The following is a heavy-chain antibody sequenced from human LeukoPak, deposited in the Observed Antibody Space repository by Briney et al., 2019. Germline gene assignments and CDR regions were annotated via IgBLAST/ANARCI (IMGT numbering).Heavy chain of an antibody. CDR1: GYTFTSYY. CDR3: ARVGRITMVRGPQPYFQH. Sequence: ASVKVSCKASGYTFTSYYMHWVRQAPGQGLEWMGWINPNSGGTNYAQKFQGRVTMTRDTSISTAYMELSRLRSDDTAVYYCARVGRITMVRGPQPYFQHWGQGTLVTVSS. D-gene: IGHD3-10*01. J-gene: IGHJ1*01. V-gene: IGHV1-2*02. CDR2: INPNSGGT.